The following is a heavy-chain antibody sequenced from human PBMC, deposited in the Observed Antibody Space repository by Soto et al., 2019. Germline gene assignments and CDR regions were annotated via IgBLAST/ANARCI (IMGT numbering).Heavy chain of an antibody. CDR3: ATDRTYYDSSGDPEF. J-gene: IGHJ4*02. D-gene: IGHD3-22*01. V-gene: IGHV1-18*01. CDR1: GYTFTNYG. CDR2: SSTYNGNT. Sequence: QVQLVQSGAEVKRPGASVKVSSKATGYTFTNYGISWVRQAPGKGLEWMGWSSTYNGNTIYAQKFQARVTMTTEKATKTAYMELKNLRSDDTALYYCATDRTYYDSSGDPEFWGQGTLVTVSS.